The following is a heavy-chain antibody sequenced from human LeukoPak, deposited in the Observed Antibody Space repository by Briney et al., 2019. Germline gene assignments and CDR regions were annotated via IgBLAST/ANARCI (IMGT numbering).Heavy chain of an antibody. V-gene: IGHV3-21*01. CDR1: GFTFSSYS. D-gene: IGHD1-26*01. CDR3: ARSGAGGAFDI. CDR2: ISSSSSYI. Sequence: GGSLRLSCAASGFTFSSYSMNWVRQAPGKGLEWVSSISSSSSYIYYADSVKGRFTISGDNAKNTLYLQMNSLRAEDTAVYYCARSGAGGAFDIWGQGTMVTVSS. J-gene: IGHJ3*02.